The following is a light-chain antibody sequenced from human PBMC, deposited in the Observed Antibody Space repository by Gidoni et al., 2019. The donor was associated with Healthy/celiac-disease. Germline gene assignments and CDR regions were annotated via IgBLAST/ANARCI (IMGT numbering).Light chain of an antibody. Sequence: ELVMTQSPAILSVSPGERATLSCRASQSVTSNLAWYQQKPGQAPRLLIYGASARATGVPARFSGSGSGTEFTLTITSLQSEDFAVYYCLQYDNWPPLTFGGGTKVEIK. J-gene: IGKJ4*01. CDR1: QSVTSN. V-gene: IGKV3-15*01. CDR2: GAS. CDR3: LQYDNWPPLT.